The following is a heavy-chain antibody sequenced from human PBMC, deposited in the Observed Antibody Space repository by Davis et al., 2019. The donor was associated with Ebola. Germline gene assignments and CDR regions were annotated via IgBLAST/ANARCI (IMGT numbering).Heavy chain of an antibody. Sequence: ASVKVSCKASGYTFTSYDINWVRQATGQGLEWMGIINPSGGSTSYAQKFQGRVTMTRDTSTSTVYMELSSLRSEDTAVYYCAREGGGRITIFGVVTRGGYFDYWGQGTLVTVSS. V-gene: IGHV1-46*01. D-gene: IGHD3-3*01. CDR1: GYTFTSYD. CDR3: AREGGGRITIFGVVTRGGYFDY. CDR2: INPSGGST. J-gene: IGHJ4*02.